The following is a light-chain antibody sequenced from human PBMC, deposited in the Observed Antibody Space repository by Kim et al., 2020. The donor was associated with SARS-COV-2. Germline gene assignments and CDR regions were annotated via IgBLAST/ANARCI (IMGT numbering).Light chain of an antibody. Sequence: QTARLTCRWNGNNVGNEGATRLRQLQGQPPKLLAYRNNGRHSGISERFSASRSGNRATLTITGLQPEDEGDYYCSAWDSSLSGWVFGGGTQLTVL. J-gene: IGLJ3*02. CDR2: RNN. CDR1: GNNVGNEG. V-gene: IGLV10-54*04. CDR3: SAWDSSLSGWV.